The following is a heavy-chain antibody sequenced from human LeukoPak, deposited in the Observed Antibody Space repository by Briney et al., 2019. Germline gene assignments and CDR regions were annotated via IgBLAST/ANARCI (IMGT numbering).Heavy chain of an antibody. Sequence: GGSLRLSCAASGFTFSSYAMHWVRQAPGKGLEWVAVISYDGSNKYYADSVKGRFTISRDNSKNTLYLQMNSLRAEDTAVYYCARAPGRLRSAFDIWGQGTMVTVSS. V-gene: IGHV3-30*04. CDR2: ISYDGSNK. CDR3: ARAPGRLRSAFDI. J-gene: IGHJ3*02. D-gene: IGHD5-12*01. CDR1: GFTFSSYA.